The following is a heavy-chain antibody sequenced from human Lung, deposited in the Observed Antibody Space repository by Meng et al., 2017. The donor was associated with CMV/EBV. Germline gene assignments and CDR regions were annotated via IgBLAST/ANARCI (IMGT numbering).Heavy chain of an antibody. Sequence: QVQLQESGPGLVKPSQTLSLTCTVSGGSIGSGGSYWSWIRQHPGKGLEWIGYIYYTGSTFYNPSLKSRVTISVDTSKNQFSLKLIPATAADTAVYYCAREAGRDGYATPKFDYWGQGTLVTVSS. D-gene: IGHD5-24*01. CDR1: GGSIGSGGSY. J-gene: IGHJ4*02. CDR2: IYYTGST. CDR3: AREAGRDGYATPKFDY. V-gene: IGHV4-31*03.